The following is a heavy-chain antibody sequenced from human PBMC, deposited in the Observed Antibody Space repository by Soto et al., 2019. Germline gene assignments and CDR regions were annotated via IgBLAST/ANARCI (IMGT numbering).Heavy chain of an antibody. CDR3: AKDEAMVTAQYYFDY. Sequence: PGGSLRLSCAASGFTFSSYAMSWVRQAPGKGLEWVSAIIGSGGSTYYADSVKGRFTISRDNSKNTLYLQMNSLRAEDTAVFYCAKDEAMVTAQYYFDYLGHGTLLTVSS. D-gene: IGHD5-18*01. J-gene: IGHJ4*03. CDR1: GFTFSSYA. V-gene: IGHV3-23*01. CDR2: IIGSGGST.